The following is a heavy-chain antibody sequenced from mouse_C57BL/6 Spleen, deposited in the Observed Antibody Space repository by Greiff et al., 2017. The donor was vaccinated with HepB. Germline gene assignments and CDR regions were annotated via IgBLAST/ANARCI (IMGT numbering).Heavy chain of an antibody. CDR3: AREALPYFDY. CDR2: IYPSDSET. D-gene: IGHD5-5*01. CDR1: GYTFTSYW. Sequence: VQLQQPGAELVRPGSSVKLSCKASGYTFTSYWMDWVKQRPGQGLEWIGNIYPSDSETHYNQKFKDKATLTVDKSSSTAYMQLSSLTSEDSAVYYCAREALPYFDYWGQGTTLTVSS. J-gene: IGHJ2*01. V-gene: IGHV1-61*01.